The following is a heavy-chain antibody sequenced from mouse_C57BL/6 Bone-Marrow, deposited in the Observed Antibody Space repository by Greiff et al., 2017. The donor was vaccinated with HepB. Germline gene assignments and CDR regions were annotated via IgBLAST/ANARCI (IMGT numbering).Heavy chain of an antibody. V-gene: IGHV5-6*01. CDR2: ISSGGSYT. CDR1: GFTFSSYG. Sequence: VHVKQSGGDLVKPGGSLKLSCAASGFTFSSYGMSWVRQTPDKRLEWVATISSGGSYTYYPDSVKGRFTISSDNAKNTLYLQMSMLKSEDTAMYYCARSLYYYGSSYDYYAMDYWGQGTSVTVSS. J-gene: IGHJ4*01. D-gene: IGHD1-1*01. CDR3: ARSLYYYGSSYDYYAMDY.